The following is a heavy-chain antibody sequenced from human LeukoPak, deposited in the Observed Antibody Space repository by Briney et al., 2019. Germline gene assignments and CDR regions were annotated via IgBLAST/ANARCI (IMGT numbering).Heavy chain of an antibody. J-gene: IGHJ4*02. CDR3: ARTRGYSYGYGDY. CDR2: INPNSGGT. D-gene: IGHD5-18*01. CDR1: GYTFTGYY. Sequence: ASVKVSCKASGYTFTGYYMHWVRQAPGQGLEWMGWINPNSGGTNYTQNLQGRVTMTTDTSTSTAYMELRSLRSDDTAVYYCARTRGYSYGYGDYWGQGTLVTVSS. V-gene: IGHV1-2*02.